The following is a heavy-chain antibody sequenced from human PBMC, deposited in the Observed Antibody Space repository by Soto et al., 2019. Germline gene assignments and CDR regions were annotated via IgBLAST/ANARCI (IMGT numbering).Heavy chain of an antibody. D-gene: IGHD4-17*01. CDR1: GFSLGTSGVG. J-gene: IGHJ4*02. CDR2: IYWDDDK. CDR3: AHSPPPPGQYGDYDY. V-gene: IGHV2-5*02. Sequence: SCPTLVNPTQTLTLTCTFSGFSLGTSGVGVGWIRQSPGRALECLALIYWDDDKRYSPSLKNRLAISKDTSKNQVVLTMTSMDPVDTATYFCAHSPPPPGQYGDYDYWGQGIQVTVSS.